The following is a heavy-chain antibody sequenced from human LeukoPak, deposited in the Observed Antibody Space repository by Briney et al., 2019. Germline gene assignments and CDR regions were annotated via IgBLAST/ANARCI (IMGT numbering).Heavy chain of an antibody. V-gene: IGHV4-39*01. J-gene: IGHJ3*02. CDR3: ARHRGGWDAFDI. CDR1: GGSLFIGRYY. Sequence: SETLSLTCTVSGGSLFIGRYYWGWIRQPPGKGLEWLGSVDYSGSTYYSPSLKSRGTVSGDTSKNQCSLKVSSVTAADTAVYYCARHRGGWDAFDIWGQGTVVPVSS. CDR2: VDYSGST.